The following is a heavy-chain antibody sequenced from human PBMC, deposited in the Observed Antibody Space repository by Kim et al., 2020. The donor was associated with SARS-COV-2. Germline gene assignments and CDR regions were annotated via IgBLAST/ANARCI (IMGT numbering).Heavy chain of an antibody. CDR1: GGSISSHY. CDR2: IYFTGST. J-gene: IGHJ5*02. V-gene: IGHV4-59*11. D-gene: IGHD6-19*01. CDR3: ARGPSGWRFDP. Sequence: SETLSLTCSVSGGSISSHYWSWIRRPPGEGLELIWYIYFTGSTNYNPSLKSRVTISVDTSKNQFFLKLTSVTAADTAVYYCARGPSGWRFDPWVQGTLVIVSS.